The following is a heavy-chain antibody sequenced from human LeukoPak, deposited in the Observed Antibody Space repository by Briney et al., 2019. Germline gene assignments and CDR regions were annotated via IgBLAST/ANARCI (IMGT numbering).Heavy chain of an antibody. J-gene: IGHJ4*02. CDR1: GFTFSSYA. V-gene: IGHV3-30-3*01. Sequence: GGSLRLSCAASGFTFSSYAMHWVRQAPGKGLEWVAVISYDGSNKYYADSVKGRFTISRDNSKNTLYLQMNSLRGEDTAVYYCARELGETGYWGQGTLVTVPS. D-gene: IGHD1-26*01. CDR3: ARELGETGY. CDR2: ISYDGSNK.